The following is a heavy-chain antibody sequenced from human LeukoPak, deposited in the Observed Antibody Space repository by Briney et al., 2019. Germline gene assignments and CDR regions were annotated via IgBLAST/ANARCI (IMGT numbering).Heavy chain of an antibody. CDR3: VVRGAVAYYFDY. Sequence: GASVKVSCKASGYTFTSYYMHWVRQAPGQGLEWMGIINPSGGSTSYAQKFQGRVTITADESTSTAYMELSSLRSEDTAVYYCVVRGAVAYYFDYWGQGTLVTVSS. CDR2: INPSGGST. CDR1: GYTFTSYY. V-gene: IGHV1-46*01. D-gene: IGHD3-10*02. J-gene: IGHJ4*02.